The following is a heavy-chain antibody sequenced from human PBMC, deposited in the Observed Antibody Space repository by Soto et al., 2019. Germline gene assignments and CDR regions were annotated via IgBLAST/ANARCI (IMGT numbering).Heavy chain of an antibody. Sequence: QVQLVESGGGVVQPGRSLRLSCAASGFTFSSYGMHWVRQAPGKGLEWVAVIWYDGSNKYYADSVKGRFTISRDNSKNTLYLQMNSLRAEDTAVYYCARDVGSYSDYYYYYGMDVWGQGTTVTVSS. CDR2: IWYDGSNK. CDR1: GFTFSSYG. D-gene: IGHD1-26*01. J-gene: IGHJ6*02. V-gene: IGHV3-33*01. CDR3: ARDVGSYSDYYYYYGMDV.